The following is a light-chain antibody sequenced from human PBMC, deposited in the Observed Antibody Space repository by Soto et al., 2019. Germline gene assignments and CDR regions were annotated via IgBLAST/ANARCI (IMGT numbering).Light chain of an antibody. Sequence: EIVLTQSPATLSLSPGEGASLSCRASQSVHTFLAWYQQTPGQAPRLLIYGASTRATGIPDRFSGSGSGTDFTLTSSRLEPEDFAIYYCQQRSSWLTFGQGTRLEIK. CDR3: QQRSSWLT. CDR2: GAS. J-gene: IGKJ5*01. CDR1: QSVHTF. V-gene: IGKV3-11*01.